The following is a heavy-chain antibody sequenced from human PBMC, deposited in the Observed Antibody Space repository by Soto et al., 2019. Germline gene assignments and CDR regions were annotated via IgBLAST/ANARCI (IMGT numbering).Heavy chain of an antibody. CDR1: GDSVSSNSAT. J-gene: IGHJ5*02. CDR2: TYYMSKGYN. CDR3: ARATRAGLDP. Sequence: SETLSLTCAISGDSVSSNSATWSWIRQSPSRGLEWLGRTYYMSKGYNEYAVSVKRRITINPDTSTNQSSLPLNSVTPADTTVDYSARATRAGLDPWGQGTLVTVSS. D-gene: IGHD4-17*01. V-gene: IGHV6-1*01.